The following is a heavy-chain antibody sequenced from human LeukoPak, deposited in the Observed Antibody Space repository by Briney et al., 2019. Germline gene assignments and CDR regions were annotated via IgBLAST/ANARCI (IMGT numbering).Heavy chain of an antibody. Sequence: KVSCXAXXXTFSSXAXSWVRQAPGQGLEWMGRIIPILGIANYAQKFQGRVTITADKSTSTAYMELSSLRSEDTAVYYCARDRGSTDYYYYYGMDVWGQGTTVTVSS. CDR3: ARDRGSTDYYYYYGMDV. V-gene: IGHV1-69*04. J-gene: IGHJ6*02. CDR1: XXTFSSXA. CDR2: IIPILGIA. D-gene: IGHD2-15*01.